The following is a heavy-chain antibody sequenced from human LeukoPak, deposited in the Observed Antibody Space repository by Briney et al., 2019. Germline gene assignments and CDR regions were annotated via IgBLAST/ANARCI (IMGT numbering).Heavy chain of an antibody. V-gene: IGHV7-4-1*02. CDR2: INTNTGNP. CDR3: ASFFCINGVCYYLDY. D-gene: IGHD2-8*01. J-gene: IGHJ4*02. Sequence: ASVKVSCKASGYTFTSYAMGWLRQAPGHGLEWMGWINTNTGNPTYAQGFTGRFVFSLDTSVSTAYLQISSLEAEDTAVYYCASFFCINGVCYYLDYWGQGTLVTVSS. CDR1: GYTFTSYA.